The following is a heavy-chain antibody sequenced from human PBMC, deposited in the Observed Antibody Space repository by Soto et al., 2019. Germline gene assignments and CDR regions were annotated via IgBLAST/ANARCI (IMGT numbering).Heavy chain of an antibody. Sequence: GGSLRLSCASSGFTFSNAWMNWVRQAPGKGLEWVGRITSKTDGGTTDYAAPVKGRFTISRDDSKSTLYLQMNSLKTEDTAVYYCTTSLITGTTLVDYWGQGTLVTVSS. V-gene: IGHV3-15*07. J-gene: IGHJ4*02. CDR2: ITSKTDGGTT. CDR1: GFTFSNAW. CDR3: TTSLITGTTLVDY. D-gene: IGHD1-7*01.